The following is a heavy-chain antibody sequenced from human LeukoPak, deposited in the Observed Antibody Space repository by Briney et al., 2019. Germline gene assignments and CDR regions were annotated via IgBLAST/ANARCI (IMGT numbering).Heavy chain of an antibody. CDR1: GFTSSSYW. CDR3: AGGYGWTTNY. J-gene: IGHJ4*02. D-gene: IGHD3-10*01. V-gene: IGHV3-7*04. Sequence: GGSLRLSCAASGFTSSSYWMSWVRQAPGKGLEWVANIKEDGSEKNYVDSLKGRFTISRDNAKNSLYLQMNSLRAEDTAVYYCAGGYGWTTNYWGQGTLVTVSS. CDR2: IKEDGSEK.